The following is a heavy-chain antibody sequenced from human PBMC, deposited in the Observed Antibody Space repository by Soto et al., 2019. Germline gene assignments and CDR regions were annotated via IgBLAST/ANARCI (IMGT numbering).Heavy chain of an antibody. D-gene: IGHD1-26*01. Sequence: GASVKVSCKASGYTFTSYGISWVRQAPGQGLEWMGWISAYNGNTNYAQKLQGRVTMTTDASTSTAYMELRSLRSDDTAVYCCARDEPFKWGIVGSTNWFDPWGQGTLVTVSS. J-gene: IGHJ5*02. CDR3: ARDEPFKWGIVGSTNWFDP. CDR2: ISAYNGNT. CDR1: GYTFTSYG. V-gene: IGHV1-18*04.